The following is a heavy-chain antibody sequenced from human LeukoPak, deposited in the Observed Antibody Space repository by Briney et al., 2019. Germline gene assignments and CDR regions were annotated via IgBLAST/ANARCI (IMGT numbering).Heavy chain of an antibody. J-gene: IGHJ3*02. Sequence: GRSLRLSCAASGFTFSSYGMHWVRQAPGKGLEWVAVISYDGSNKYYADSVKGRFTISRDNSKNTLYLQMNSLRAEDTAVYYCAREAARYDAFDIWGQGTMVTVSS. CDR2: ISYDGSNK. CDR1: GFTFSSYG. V-gene: IGHV3-30*05. CDR3: AREAARYDAFDI. D-gene: IGHD6-6*01.